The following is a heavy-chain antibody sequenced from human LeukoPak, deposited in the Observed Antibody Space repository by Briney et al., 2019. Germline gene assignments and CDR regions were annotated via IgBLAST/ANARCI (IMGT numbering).Heavy chain of an antibody. J-gene: IGHJ4*02. V-gene: IGHV1-69*04. D-gene: IGHD3-16*01. Sequence: GASVKVSCKASGGTFSSYAISWVRQAPGQGFEWMGRIIPILGIANYAQKFQGRVTITADKSTSTAYMELSSLRSEDTAVYYCARGYGGGRNYYFDYWSQGTLVTVSS. CDR2: IIPILGIA. CDR1: GGTFSSYA. CDR3: ARGYGGGRNYYFDY.